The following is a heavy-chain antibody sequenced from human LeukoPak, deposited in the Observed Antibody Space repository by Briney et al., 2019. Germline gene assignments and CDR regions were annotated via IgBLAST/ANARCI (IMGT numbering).Heavy chain of an antibody. J-gene: IGHJ4*02. CDR3: ARRIGGANNFDY. Sequence: GGCLRLSCAASGFTFNSYAMSWVRQAPGKGLEWVSVTCRSGGTTYYADSVKGRFTISRDNTKNTLYLQMNSLRDEDTAVYYCARRIGGANNFDYWGQGTLVTVSS. CDR2: TCRSGGTT. V-gene: IGHV3-23*01. CDR1: GFTFNSYA. D-gene: IGHD1-26*01.